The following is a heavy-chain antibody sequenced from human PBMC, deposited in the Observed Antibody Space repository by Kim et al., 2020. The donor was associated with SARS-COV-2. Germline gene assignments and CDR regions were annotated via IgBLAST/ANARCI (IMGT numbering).Heavy chain of an antibody. CDR1: GFTFSSYG. J-gene: IGHJ3*01. V-gene: IGHV3-33*01. CDR3: ARESPVEQNDAFDF. CDR2: IWYDGSNK. Sequence: GGSLRLPCAASGFTFSSYGMHWVRQAPGKGLEWVAVIWYDGSNKYYADSVKGRFTISRDNSKNTLYLQMNSLRAEDTAVYYCARESPVEQNDAFDFWGQGTMVTVSS. D-gene: IGHD1-1*01.